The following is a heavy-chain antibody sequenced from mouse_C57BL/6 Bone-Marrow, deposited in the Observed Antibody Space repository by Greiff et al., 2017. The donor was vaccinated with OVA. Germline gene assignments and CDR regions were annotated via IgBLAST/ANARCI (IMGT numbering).Heavy chain of an antibody. D-gene: IGHD1-3*01. V-gene: IGHV1-81*01. J-gene: IGHJ4*01. CDR3: ASRVYDYDAMDY. CDR2: IYPRSGNT. Sequence: VKLQQSGAELARPGASVKLSCKASGYTFTSYGISWVKQRTGQGLEWIGEIYPRSGNTYYNEKFKGKATLTADKSSSTAYMELRSLTAEDSAGYICASRVYDYDAMDYWGQGTSVTVSS. CDR1: GYTFTSYG.